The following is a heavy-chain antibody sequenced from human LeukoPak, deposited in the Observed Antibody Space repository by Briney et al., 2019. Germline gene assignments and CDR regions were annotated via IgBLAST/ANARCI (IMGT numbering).Heavy chain of an antibody. J-gene: IGHJ6*02. D-gene: IGHD3-10*01. CDR1: GGSIRNFY. CDR3: ARHTPIRVPSASGYYFTMDA. Sequence: SETLSLTCSVSGGSIRNFYWSWIRQSPGKGLEWIGFVYYTGSTNYNPSLKSRVTISVDTSKNQFSLKLSSVTAADTAMYYCARHTPIRVPSASGYYFTMDAWGHGTTVTVSS. V-gene: IGHV4-59*08. CDR2: VYYTGST.